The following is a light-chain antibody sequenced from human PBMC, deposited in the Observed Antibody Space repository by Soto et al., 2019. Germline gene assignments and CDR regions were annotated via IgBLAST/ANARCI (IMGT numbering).Light chain of an antibody. CDR1: NIGSKS. J-gene: IGLJ2*01. V-gene: IGLV3-21*02. Sequence: SYELTQPPSVSVAPGQTARITCGGNNIGSKSVHWYQQKPGQAPVLVVYDDSDRPSGIPERFSGSNSGNTATLTISRVEAGDEADYYCQVWDSSSEDVVFGGGTQLTVL. CDR2: DDS. CDR3: QVWDSSSEDVV.